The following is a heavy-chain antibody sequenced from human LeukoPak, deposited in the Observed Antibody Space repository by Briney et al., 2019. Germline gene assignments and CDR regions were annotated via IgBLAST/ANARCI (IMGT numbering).Heavy chain of an antibody. D-gene: IGHD1-26*01. V-gene: IGHV4-39*07. CDR2: IYYSGST. CDR3: ARTRVPGSYSPKGPFDY. CDR1: GGSISSSSYY. Sequence: SETLSLTCIVSGGSISSSSYYWGWIRQPPGKGLEWIGSIYYSGSTYYNPSLKSRVTISVDTSKNQFSLKLSSVTAADTAVYYCARTRVPGSYSPKGPFDYWGQGTLVTVSS. J-gene: IGHJ4*02.